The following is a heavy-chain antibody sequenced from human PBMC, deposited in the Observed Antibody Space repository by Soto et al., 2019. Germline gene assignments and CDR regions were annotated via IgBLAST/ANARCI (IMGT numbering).Heavy chain of an antibody. D-gene: IGHD3-22*01. J-gene: IGHJ6*02. CDR2: IGTAGDT. V-gene: IGHV3-13*01. Sequence: GGSLRLSCAASGFTFSSYDMHWVRQATGKGLEWASAIGTAGDTYYPGSVKGRFTISRGNAKNSLYLQMNSLRAGDTAVYYCARYGGSSSGQNYYYGMDVWGQGTTVTVSS. CDR1: GFTFSSYD. CDR3: ARYGGSSSGQNYYYGMDV.